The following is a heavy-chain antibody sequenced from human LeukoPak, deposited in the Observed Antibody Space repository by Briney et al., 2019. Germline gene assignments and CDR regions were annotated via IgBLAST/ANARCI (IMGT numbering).Heavy chain of an antibody. CDR1: GYTFTGYY. V-gene: IGHV1-2*02. J-gene: IGHJ4*02. Sequence: ASVTVSCKASGYTFTGYYMHWVRQAPGQGLEWMGWINPNSGGTNYSQKFQGRVTMTRDTSISTAYMELSRLRSDDTAVYYCARGRPYYYGSGSYSDYWGQGTLVTVSS. CDR3: ARGRPYYYGSGSYSDY. CDR2: INPNSGGT. D-gene: IGHD3-10*01.